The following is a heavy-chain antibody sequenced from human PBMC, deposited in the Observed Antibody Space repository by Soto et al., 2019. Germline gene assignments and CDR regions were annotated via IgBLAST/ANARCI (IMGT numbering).Heavy chain of an antibody. V-gene: IGHV3-33*01. D-gene: IGHD6-19*01. CDR1: GFTFNSYG. CDR3: ARPLVAPVAGPYYYGMDV. Sequence: QIQLVESGGGVVQPGRSLRLSCTASGFTFNSYGFNWVRQAPGKGLEWVAVIWYDGNTKYYADSVKGRFTISRDNIKNTLYLQMNSLTAEDTAVYYCARPLVAPVAGPYYYGMDVWGQGTTVTVSS. J-gene: IGHJ6*02. CDR2: IWYDGNTK.